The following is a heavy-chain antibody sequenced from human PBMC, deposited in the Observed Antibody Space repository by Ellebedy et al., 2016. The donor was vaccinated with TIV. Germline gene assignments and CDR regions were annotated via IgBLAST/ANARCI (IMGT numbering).Heavy chain of an antibody. CDR2: IHSDGSST. V-gene: IGHV3-74*01. CDR3: ARGWSTPDS. J-gene: IGHJ4*02. D-gene: IGHD2-15*01. CDR1: GFTFSSYW. Sequence: PSETLSLTCAASGFTFSSYWMHWVRQAPGKGLVWVSQIHSDGSSTSYADSVKGRFTISRDNAKNTLYLQMHSLRAEDTAVYYCARGWSTPDSWGQGTLVIVSS.